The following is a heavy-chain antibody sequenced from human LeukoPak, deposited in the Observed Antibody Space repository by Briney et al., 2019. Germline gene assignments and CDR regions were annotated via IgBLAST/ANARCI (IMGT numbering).Heavy chain of an antibody. CDR3: AKDLYIYYYYMDV. CDR1: GFTFSIHG. Sequence: GGSLRLSCAASGFTFSIHGMHWVRQAPGKGLEWVAFIRFDGSNKSYADSVRGRFTISRDNSKNTLYLHMNSLRPEDTAVYYCAKDLYIYYYYMDVWGKGTTVTVSS. D-gene: IGHD2-2*02. J-gene: IGHJ6*03. V-gene: IGHV3-30*02. CDR2: IRFDGSNK.